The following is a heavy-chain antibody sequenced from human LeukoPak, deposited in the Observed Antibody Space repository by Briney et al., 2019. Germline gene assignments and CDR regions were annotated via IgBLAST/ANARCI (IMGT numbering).Heavy chain of an antibody. CDR2: IYYSGST. V-gene: IGHV4-59*01. CDR3: ASTHYDYVWGSYRPFDY. D-gene: IGHD3-16*02. Sequence: PSETLSLTCTDSGGSISSYYWSWIRQPPGKGLEWIGYIYYSGSTNYNPSLKSRITISVDTSKNQFSLKLSSVTAADTAVYYCASTHYDYVWGSYRPFDYWGQGTLVTVSS. CDR1: GGSISSYY. J-gene: IGHJ4*02.